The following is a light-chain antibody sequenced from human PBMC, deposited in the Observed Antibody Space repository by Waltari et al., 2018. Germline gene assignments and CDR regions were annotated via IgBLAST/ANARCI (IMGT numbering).Light chain of an antibody. CDR3: CSYAGRYSWV. CDR2: DVS. Sequence: QSALTQPRSVSGSPGQSVTISCTGTSSDVGAYNYVPWYQQHPGKAPKLLIDDVSERPSGVPDRFSGSKSGNPASLTISGLQAEDEADYYCCSYAGRYSWVFGGGTKLTVL. J-gene: IGLJ3*02. V-gene: IGLV2-11*01. CDR1: SSDVGAYNY.